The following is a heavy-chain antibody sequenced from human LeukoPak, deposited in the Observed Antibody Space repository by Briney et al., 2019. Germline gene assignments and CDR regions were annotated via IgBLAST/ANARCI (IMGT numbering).Heavy chain of an antibody. J-gene: IGHJ3*02. V-gene: IGHV4-39*01. D-gene: IGHD1-1*01. CDR2: IYYSGNT. Sequence: PSETLSLTCTVSGGSINNDNYYWGWIRQPPGKGLEWIGNIYYSGNTYYNPSLKSRATMSLDTSKNQFSLKLSSPTASDTAVYYCARRGAPGTGAFDIWGQGTVVTVSS. CDR3: ARRGAPGTGAFDI. CDR1: GGSINNDNYY.